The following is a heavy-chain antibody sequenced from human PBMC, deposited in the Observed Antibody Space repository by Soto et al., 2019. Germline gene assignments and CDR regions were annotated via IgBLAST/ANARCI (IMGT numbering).Heavy chain of an antibody. CDR1: GFAFNNYG. J-gene: IGHJ4*02. Sequence: PGGSLRLSCTVSGFAFNNYGINWVRQAPGKGLEWVSSISKSDYTYYSDSVKGRFTIFRDNAKNSVSLQMNTLRVEDTAVYYCAREDSIIIPAVSDFWGQGTLVTVSS. V-gene: IGHV3-21*01. CDR2: ISKSDYT. CDR3: AREDSIIIPAVSDF. D-gene: IGHD2-2*01.